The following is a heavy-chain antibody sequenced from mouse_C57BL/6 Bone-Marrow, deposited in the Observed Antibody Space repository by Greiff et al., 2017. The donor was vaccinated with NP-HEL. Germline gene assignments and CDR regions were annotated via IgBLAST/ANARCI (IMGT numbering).Heavy chain of an antibody. CDR1: GFTFTDYY. CDR2: IRNKANGYTT. CDR3: ARYRGYRPHYYAMDY. V-gene: IGHV7-3*01. Sequence: EVQGVESGGGLVQPGGSLSLSCAASGFTFTDYYMSWVRQPPGKALEWLGFIRNKANGYTTEYSASVKGRFTISRDNPQSILYLQMNALRAEDSATYYCARYRGYRPHYYAMDYWGQGTSVTVSS. J-gene: IGHJ4*01. D-gene: IGHD3-2*02.